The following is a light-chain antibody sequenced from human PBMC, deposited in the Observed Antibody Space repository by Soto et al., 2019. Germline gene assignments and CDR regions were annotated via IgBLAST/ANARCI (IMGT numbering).Light chain of an antibody. V-gene: IGKV3-20*01. CDR1: QTVSSN. CDR2: GAS. CDR3: QQYGSSPRT. Sequence: DIVMTQSPATLSVSPGERATLSCRASQTVSSNLAWYQQKPGQAPRLHIYGASTRATGIPDRFTGSGSGTDFTLTISRLEPEDFAVYYCQQYGSSPRTFGQGTKVDIK. J-gene: IGKJ1*01.